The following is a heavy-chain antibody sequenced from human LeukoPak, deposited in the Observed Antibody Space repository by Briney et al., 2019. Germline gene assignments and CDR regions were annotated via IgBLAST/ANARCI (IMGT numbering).Heavy chain of an antibody. CDR2: IYYSGST. CDR1: GCTISSYY. V-gene: IGHV4-59*01. D-gene: IGHD2-15*01. CDR3: ARDLVDSGVFDY. J-gene: IGHJ4*02. Sequence: PSETLSLTCTVSGCTISSYYWSWLRQPPGQGLEWIGYIYYSGSTNYNPSLKSRVTMSVDTSSNQFFVQLSPVTAADTAVYYCARDLVDSGVFDYWGQGTLATVSS.